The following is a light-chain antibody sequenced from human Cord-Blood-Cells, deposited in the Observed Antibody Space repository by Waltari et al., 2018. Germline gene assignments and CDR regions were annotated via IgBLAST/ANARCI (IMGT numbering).Light chain of an antibody. Sequence: QSALTQPASVSGSPGQSITISCTGTSSDVGGYNYVSWYQQHPGKAPKLMIYYVSNRPSGVANRFSGSKSGNTASLTISRLQAEDEADYDCSSYTSSSTLVFGGGTKLTVL. V-gene: IGLV2-14*01. J-gene: IGLJ2*01. CDR1: SSDVGGYNY. CDR3: SSYTSSSTLV. CDR2: YVS.